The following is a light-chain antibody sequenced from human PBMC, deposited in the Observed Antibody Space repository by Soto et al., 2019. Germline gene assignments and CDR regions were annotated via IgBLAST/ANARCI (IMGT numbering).Light chain of an antibody. Sequence: DIVLTQSPGTLSLSPGERATLSCRASQNVYSNYLAWYQQKPGHAPRLLIYAAFVRATGIPDRFSGSGSGTDFTLTISGLEPEDFAVYYCQQYDSSPRTFGQGTKLDSK. CDR3: QQYDSSPRT. V-gene: IGKV3-20*01. CDR1: QNVYSNY. J-gene: IGKJ1*01. CDR2: AAF.